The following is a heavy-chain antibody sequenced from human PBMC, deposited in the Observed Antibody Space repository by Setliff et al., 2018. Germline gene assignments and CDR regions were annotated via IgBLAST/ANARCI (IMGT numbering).Heavy chain of an antibody. CDR3: ARLAEASMRHIGIFGVVPHGFDI. V-gene: IGHV4-59*01. Sequence: SETLSLTCSVSGGSISSNYWSWMRRPPGKGLEWIGYIHYSGSTSYNPSLKSRVTILVDTSKNQLSLRVNSMTAADTAVYYCARLAEASMRHIGIFGVVPHGFDIWGQGTMVTVSS. J-gene: IGHJ3*02. D-gene: IGHD3-3*01. CDR2: IHYSGST. CDR1: GGSISSNY.